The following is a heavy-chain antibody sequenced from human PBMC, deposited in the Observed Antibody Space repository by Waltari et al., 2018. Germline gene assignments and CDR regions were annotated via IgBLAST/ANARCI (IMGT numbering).Heavy chain of an antibody. J-gene: IGHJ4*02. D-gene: IGHD6-13*01. CDR1: GFTFSSYA. Sequence: EVQLLESGGGLVQPGGSLRLSCAASGFTFSSYAMSWVRQAPGKGLGWVSAISGSGGSTDYADSVKGRFTISRDNSKNTLYLQMNSLRAEDTAVYYCAKDRSSSWYLGQNDYWGQGTLVTVSS. CDR3: AKDRSSSWYLGQNDY. V-gene: IGHV3-23*01. CDR2: ISGSGGST.